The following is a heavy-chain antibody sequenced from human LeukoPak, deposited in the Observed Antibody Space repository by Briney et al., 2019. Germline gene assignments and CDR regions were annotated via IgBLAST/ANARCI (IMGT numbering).Heavy chain of an antibody. CDR3: ARDVDSSSWGSGAFDI. D-gene: IGHD6-6*01. J-gene: IGHJ3*02. Sequence: PGGSLRLSCAASGFTFSSYAMSWVRQAPGKGLEWVSAISGSGGSTYYADSVKGRFTISRDNSKNTLYLQMNSLRAEDTAVYYCARDVDSSSWGSGAFDIWGQGTMVTVSS. CDR1: GFTFSSYA. CDR2: ISGSGGST. V-gene: IGHV3-23*01.